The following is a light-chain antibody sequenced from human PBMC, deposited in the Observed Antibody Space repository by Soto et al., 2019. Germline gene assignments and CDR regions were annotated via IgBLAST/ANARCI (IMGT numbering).Light chain of an antibody. CDR2: DAY. CDR3: QQRHMWTIT. V-gene: IGKV3-11*01. J-gene: IGKJ5*01. CDR1: QSFRGL. Sequence: EVVLTQSPVTLSLSPGERATLSCRASQSFRGLLAWYQQKPGQAPRLLIYDAYNSATGIPPRFSGSGSGTDFTLTISSREPEDSAVFYCQQRHMWTITFGQGTRLEIK.